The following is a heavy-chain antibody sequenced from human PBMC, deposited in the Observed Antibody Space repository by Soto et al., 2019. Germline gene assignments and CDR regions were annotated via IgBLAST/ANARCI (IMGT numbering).Heavy chain of an antibody. J-gene: IGHJ5*02. D-gene: IGHD2-2*01. CDR3: ARGLRGQLLNWFDP. CDR2: IYYIGST. CDR1: GGSIISYY. Sequence: LSLTCTVSGGSIISYYCSWIRQPPGKGLEWIGYIYYIGSTNYNPSLKSRVTISVDTSKNQFSLKLSSVTAADTAVYYCARGLRGQLLNWFDPWGQGTLVTVSS. V-gene: IGHV4-59*01.